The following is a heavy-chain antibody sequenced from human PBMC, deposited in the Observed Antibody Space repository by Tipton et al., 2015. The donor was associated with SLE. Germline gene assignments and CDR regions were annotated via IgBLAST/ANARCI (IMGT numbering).Heavy chain of an antibody. J-gene: IGHJ4*02. CDR1: GFTFSSYA. Sequence: LRLSCAASGFTFSSYAMHWVRQPPGKGLEWIGVLYYSGNTYYNPSLKSPVTLSIDTSKNQFSLKMRSVTAADTAVYFCARGYCSDGVCYGFGFFDYWGQGNLVTVSS. CDR2: LYYSGNT. CDR3: ARGYCSDGVCYGFGFFDY. D-gene: IGHD2-8*01. V-gene: IGHV4-59*12.